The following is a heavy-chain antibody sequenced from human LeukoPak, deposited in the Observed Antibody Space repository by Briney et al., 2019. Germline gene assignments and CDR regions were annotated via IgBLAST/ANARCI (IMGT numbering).Heavy chain of an antibody. J-gene: IGHJ6*02. D-gene: IGHD6-19*01. CDR3: TRPHSGHYSYAMDA. Sequence: GGSLRFSCAVSGFSVSVNYMSWLRQAPGKGLKGVSVIADGGRTYHADSVKGRFTISRDNSKNTLFLQMNSLRADDTAVYYCTRPHSGHYSYAMDAWGQGTTVTV. CDR1: GFSVSVNY. V-gene: IGHV3-66*04. CDR2: IADGGRT.